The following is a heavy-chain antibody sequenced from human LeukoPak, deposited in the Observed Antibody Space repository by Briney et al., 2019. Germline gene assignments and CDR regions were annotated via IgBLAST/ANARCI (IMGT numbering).Heavy chain of an antibody. CDR1: GGSISDSIYY. Sequence: PSETLSLTCTVSGGSISDSIYYWGWIRQPPGKGLEWIGYIYYSGSTYYNPSLKSRVTISVDTSKNQFSLKLSSVTAADTAVYYCARDGEMDGMDVWGQGTTVTVSS. CDR2: IYYSGST. CDR3: ARDGEMDGMDV. V-gene: IGHV4-30-4*08. J-gene: IGHJ6*02. D-gene: IGHD3-10*01.